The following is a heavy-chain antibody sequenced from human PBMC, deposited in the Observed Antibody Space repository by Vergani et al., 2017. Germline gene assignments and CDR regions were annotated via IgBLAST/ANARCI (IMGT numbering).Heavy chain of an antibody. CDR1: GYTFTSYA. CDR3: ARRGITGPQFDY. D-gene: IGHD1-20*01. J-gene: IGHJ4*02. Sequence: QVQLVQSGAEVKKPGASVKVSCKASGYTFTSYAMHWVRQAPGQRLEWMGWINAGNGNTKYSQKFQGRVTITRDTSASTAYMELSSLRSEDTAVYYCARRGITGPQFDYWGQGTLVTVSS. V-gene: IGHV1-3*01. CDR2: INAGNGNT.